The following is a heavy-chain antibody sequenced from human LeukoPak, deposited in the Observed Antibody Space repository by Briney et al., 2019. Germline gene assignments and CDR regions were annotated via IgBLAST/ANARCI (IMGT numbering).Heavy chain of an antibody. Sequence: GGSLRLSCAASGFTFSSYSMNWVHQAPGKGLEWVSSISSSSSYIYYADSVKGRFTISRDNAKNSLYLQMNSLRAEDTAVFYCARVSGSYRYYFDYWGQGTLVTVSS. V-gene: IGHV3-21*01. D-gene: IGHD1-26*01. CDR2: ISSSSSYI. CDR3: ARVSGSYRYYFDY. J-gene: IGHJ4*02. CDR1: GFTFSSYS.